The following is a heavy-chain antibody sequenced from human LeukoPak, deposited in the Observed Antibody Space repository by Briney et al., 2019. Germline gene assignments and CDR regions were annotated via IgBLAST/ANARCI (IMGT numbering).Heavy chain of an antibody. D-gene: IGHD3-22*01. J-gene: IGHJ3*02. CDR1: GSTFS. CDR3: ARGGSSGYHYNAFDI. Sequence: PGGSLRLSCAASGSTFSNFGSFAMNWVRQAPGKGLEWVSYMSISATTVLYADSVKGRFTISRDNSKTELYLQMSSLRAEDTAVYYCARGGSSGYHYNAFDIWGQGTMVTVSS. V-gene: IGHV3-48*03. CDR2: MSISATTV.